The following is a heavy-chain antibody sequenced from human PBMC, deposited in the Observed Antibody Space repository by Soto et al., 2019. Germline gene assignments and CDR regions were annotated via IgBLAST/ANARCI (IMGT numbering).Heavy chain of an antibody. Sequence: GGSLRLSCAASGFTFSSYWMSWVRQAPGKGLEWVANIKQDGSEKYYVDSVKGRFTISRDNAKNSLYLQMNSLRAEDTAVYYCAREGYCTNGVCYPDYYYYSGMDVWGQGTTVTVSS. D-gene: IGHD2-8*01. V-gene: IGHV3-7*01. CDR2: IKQDGSEK. CDR1: GFTFSSYW. CDR3: AREGYCTNGVCYPDYYYYSGMDV. J-gene: IGHJ6*02.